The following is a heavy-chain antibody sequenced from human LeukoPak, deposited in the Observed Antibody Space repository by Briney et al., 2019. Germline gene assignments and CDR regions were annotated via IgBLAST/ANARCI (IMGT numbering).Heavy chain of an antibody. CDR2: ISNFGDII. Sequence: GGSLRLSCAASGFTFSNYEMNWVRQAPGKGLEWISRISNFGDIIHYADSVEGRFTISRDNAKNSLYLQMNSLRAEDTAVYYCASTIGSAGTQYWGQGTLVTVSS. D-gene: IGHD6-13*01. CDR1: GFTFSNYE. J-gene: IGHJ4*02. CDR3: ASTIGSAGTQY. V-gene: IGHV3-48*03.